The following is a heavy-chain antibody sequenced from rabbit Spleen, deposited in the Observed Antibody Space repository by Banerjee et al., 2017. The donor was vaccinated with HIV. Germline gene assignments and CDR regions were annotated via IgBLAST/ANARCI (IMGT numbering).Heavy chain of an antibody. CDR3: ARGSATMTLVITGYYLSW. V-gene: IGHV1S7*01. Sequence: PLTESGGGLFQPGGSLTLSCKASGFDFRTYYMSLVRQAPGKGLEWIGYIDPSFGSTYYASWVNGRFSISRENAQNTVFLQMTSLTAADTATYFCARGSATMTLVITGYYLSWWGPGTLVTVS. J-gene: IGHJ4*01. CDR1: GFDFRTYY. D-gene: IGHD2-1*01. CDR2: IDPSFGST.